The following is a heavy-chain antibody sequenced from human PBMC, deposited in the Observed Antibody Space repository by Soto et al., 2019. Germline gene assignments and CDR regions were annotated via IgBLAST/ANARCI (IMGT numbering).Heavy chain of an antibody. CDR1: GSSMSSSAYY. D-gene: IGHD2-15*01. Sequence: QMHLQQSGPGLVKPSETLSLTCTVAGSSMSSSAYYWGWLRQPPGKLLEWIGSVYYTGITDYKSSLDIRVSISADTSKNQFSLRLTSLSAADTAIYFCARQGRPGYCTGGNCYPTFDIWGRGTMVTVSS. CDR2: VYYTGIT. V-gene: IGHV4-39*01. CDR3: ARQGRPGYCTGGNCYPTFDI. J-gene: IGHJ3*02.